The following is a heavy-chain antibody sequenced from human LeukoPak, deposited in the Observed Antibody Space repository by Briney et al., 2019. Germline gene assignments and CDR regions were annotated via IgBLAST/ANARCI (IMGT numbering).Heavy chain of an antibody. J-gene: IGHJ3*02. Sequence: AASVKVSCKVSGYTLTELSMHWVRQAPGKGLEWMGGFDPEDGETIYAQKFQGRVTMTEDTSTDTAYMELSSLRSEDTAVYYCATALHDFWTPLRAFDIWGQGTMVTVSS. D-gene: IGHD3-3*01. V-gene: IGHV1-24*01. CDR1: GYTLTELS. CDR3: ATALHDFWTPLRAFDI. CDR2: FDPEDGET.